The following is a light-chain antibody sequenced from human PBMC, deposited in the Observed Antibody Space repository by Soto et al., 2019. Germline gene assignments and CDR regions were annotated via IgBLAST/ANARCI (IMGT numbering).Light chain of an antibody. CDR1: QRINNW. CDR3: QRYNAFSQT. Sequence: DIQMTQSPSTLSASVGDRDTITCRASQRINNWVAWYQQKPGKAPKVLIYDASTLDSGVPSRFSGSGSGTEFTLTIDTLQPDDFATYYCQRYNAFSQTFGQGTKV. J-gene: IGKJ1*01. V-gene: IGKV1-5*01. CDR2: DAS.